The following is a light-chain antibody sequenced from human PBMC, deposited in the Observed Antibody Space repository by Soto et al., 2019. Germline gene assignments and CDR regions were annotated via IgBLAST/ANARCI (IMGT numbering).Light chain of an antibody. CDR2: GAS. J-gene: IGKJ4*01. CDR1: QSVSSSY. Sequence: EIVLTQSPGTLSLSPGERATLSCRASQSVSSSYLAWYQQKPGQAPRLLIYGASSRATGIPDRFSGSGSGTDFTLTISRLEPEDFAVYYCQQYGRSLPLGGGAKVEIQ. V-gene: IGKV3-20*01. CDR3: QQYGRSLP.